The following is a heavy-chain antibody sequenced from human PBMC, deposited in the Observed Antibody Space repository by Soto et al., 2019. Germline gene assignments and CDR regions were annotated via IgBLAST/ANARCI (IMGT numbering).Heavy chain of an antibody. CDR2: ISGTGGST. D-gene: IGHD5-18*01. J-gene: IGHJ4*02. CDR1: GFTFNNYA. CDR3: AKFGGYDSTYSFDY. Sequence: GGSLRLSCAASGFTFNNYAMNWVRQAPGKGLEWVATISGTGGSTYYADSVKGRFTISRDNSKNTLYLQMSSLRVEDMAVYYCAKFGGYDSTYSFDYWGQGTLVTVSS. V-gene: IGHV3-23*01.